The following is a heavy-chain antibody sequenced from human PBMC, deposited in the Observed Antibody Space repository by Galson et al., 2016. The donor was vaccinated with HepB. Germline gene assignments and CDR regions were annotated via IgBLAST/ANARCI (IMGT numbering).Heavy chain of an antibody. CDR3: VRDLSSGGWSTEFEF. D-gene: IGHD2-15*01. CDR2: INGGSGNT. Sequence: SVKVSCKASGYTFTTYSIQWVRQAPGQRLEWMGWINGGSGNTKFSQNFQGRVNLTRDTSASTAYMELSTLTSEDTAVYYCVRDLSSGGWSTEFEFWGQGTLVTVST. CDR1: GYTFTTYS. V-gene: IGHV1-3*01. J-gene: IGHJ4*02.